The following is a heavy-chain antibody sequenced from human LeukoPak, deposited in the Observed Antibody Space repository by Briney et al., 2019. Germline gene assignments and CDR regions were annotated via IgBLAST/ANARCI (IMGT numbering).Heavy chain of an antibody. CDR3: ARVDYYGSGSYYSLYYYYYGMDV. CDR2: MNPNSGNT. CDR1: GYTFTSYD. D-gene: IGHD3-10*01. Sequence: ASVKVSCKASGYTFTSYDINWVRQATGQGLEWMGWMNPNSGNTGYAQKLQGRVTMTRNTSISTAYMELSRLRSEDTAVYYCARVDYYGSGSYYSLYYYYYGMDVWGQGTTVTVSS. J-gene: IGHJ6*02. V-gene: IGHV1-8*01.